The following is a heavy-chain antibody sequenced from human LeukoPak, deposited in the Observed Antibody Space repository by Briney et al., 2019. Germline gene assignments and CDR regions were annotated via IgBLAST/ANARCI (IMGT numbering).Heavy chain of an antibody. Sequence: AASVNVSFKASGYTFTGYYIHRVRQAPGQGREWMGWINPHSGGTHSAQKFQGKFTMTRDTSTSTAYMEMTFLRSDDTAVYYCGRGVDYCSGGVCLPGSWGQGTLVTVSS. CDR1: GYTFTGYY. J-gene: IGHJ5*02. CDR3: GRGVDYCSGGVCLPGS. D-gene: IGHD2-8*02. V-gene: IGHV1-2*02. CDR2: INPHSGGT.